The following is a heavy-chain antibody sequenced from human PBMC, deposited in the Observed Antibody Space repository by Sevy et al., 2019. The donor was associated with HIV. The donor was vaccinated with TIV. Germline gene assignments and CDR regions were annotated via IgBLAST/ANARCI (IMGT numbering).Heavy chain of an antibody. Sequence: GGSLRLSCAVSGIIFTTSDMHWVRQAPGKGLEWVAVISYDARNKFYGDSVKGRFTISRDNSKNILYLQMNSLRVEDTAVYYCAKDFTGYNGMDVWGQGTMVTVSS. D-gene: IGHD3-9*01. V-gene: IGHV3-30*18. J-gene: IGHJ6*02. CDR3: AKDFTGYNGMDV. CDR2: ISYDARNK. CDR1: GIIFTTSD.